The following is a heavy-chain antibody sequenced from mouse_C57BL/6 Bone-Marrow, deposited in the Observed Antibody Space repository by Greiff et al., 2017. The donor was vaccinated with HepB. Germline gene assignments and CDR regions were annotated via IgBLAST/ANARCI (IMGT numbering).Heavy chain of an antibody. Sequence: EVKLMESGGGLVKPGGSLKLSCAASGFTFSSYAMSWVRQTPEKRLEWVATISDGGSYTYYPDNVKGRFTIARDNAKNNLYLQMSHLKSEDTAMYYCARGDLLLSSYWGQGTTLTVSS. CDR2: ISDGGSYT. D-gene: IGHD1-1*01. CDR1: GFTFSSYA. CDR3: ARGDLLLSSY. J-gene: IGHJ2*01. V-gene: IGHV5-4*03.